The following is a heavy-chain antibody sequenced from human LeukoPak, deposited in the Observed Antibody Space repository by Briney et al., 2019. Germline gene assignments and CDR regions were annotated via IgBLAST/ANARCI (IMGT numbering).Heavy chain of an antibody. CDR3: AREGIVGATFDY. Sequence: PSQTLSLTCTVSGGSIRSGSYHWSWIRKSAGKGLEWIGRIYTNGSTNYNPSLKSRVTISVDTSKNQFSLKLNSVTAADTAVYYCAREGIVGATFDYWGQGTLVTVSS. D-gene: IGHD1-26*01. CDR2: IYTNGST. V-gene: IGHV4-61*02. CDR1: GGSIRSGSYH. J-gene: IGHJ4*02.